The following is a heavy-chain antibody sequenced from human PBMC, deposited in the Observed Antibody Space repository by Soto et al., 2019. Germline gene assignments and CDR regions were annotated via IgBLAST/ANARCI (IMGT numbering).Heavy chain of an antibody. V-gene: IGHV4-34*01. D-gene: IGHD3-10*01. Sequence: QVQLQQWGAGLLKPSETLSLTCAVYGGSFSGYYWSWIRQLPGKGLEWIGEINQSGSTNYNPSLKGRVTISVDTSTCQFSLKFSSVTAADTAVYYCARGRITLIRGRHNWFDPWGQGTLVTVSS. CDR2: INQSGST. J-gene: IGHJ5*02. CDR1: GGSFSGYY. CDR3: ARGRITLIRGRHNWFDP.